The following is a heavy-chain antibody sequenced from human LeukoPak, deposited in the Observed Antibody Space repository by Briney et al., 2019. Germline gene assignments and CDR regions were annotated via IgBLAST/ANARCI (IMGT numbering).Heavy chain of an antibody. V-gene: IGHV3-7*01. D-gene: IGHD2-8*01. CDR3: ARLVYTKDAFDI. CDR1: GFTFSSYW. Sequence: GGSLRLSCAASGFTFSSYWMTWVRQAPGRGLEWVANIKQDGSETYYVDSLKGRFTISRDNAKNSLYLQMNSLRAEDTAVYYCARLVYTKDAFDIWGQGTMDTVSS. J-gene: IGHJ3*02. CDR2: IKQDGSET.